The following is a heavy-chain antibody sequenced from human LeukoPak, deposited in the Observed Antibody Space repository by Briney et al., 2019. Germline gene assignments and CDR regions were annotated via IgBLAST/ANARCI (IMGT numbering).Heavy chain of an antibody. V-gene: IGHV4-39*01. Sequence: SETLSLTCTVSGGSISSYYWSWIRQPPGKGLEWIGSIYYSGSTYYNPSLKSRVTISVDTSKNQFSLKLSSVTAADTAVYYCARHRDDYWGQGTLVTVSS. CDR3: ARHRDDY. CDR2: IYYSGST. CDR1: GGSISSYY. J-gene: IGHJ4*02.